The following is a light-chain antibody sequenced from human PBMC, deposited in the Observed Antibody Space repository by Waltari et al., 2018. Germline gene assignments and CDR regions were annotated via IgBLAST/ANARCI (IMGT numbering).Light chain of an antibody. CDR2: WAS. CDR1: PSVLFSSNNNNY. CDR3: LQYYSRPYT. Sequence: DIVMTQSPDSLAVSLGERATINCKSIPSVLFSSNNNNYLAWYQVNPGQPPKLLLYWASIRQSGVPDRFSGSGSATDFTLTISSLQAEDVAVYFCLQYYSRPYTFGQGTKLELK. V-gene: IGKV4-1*01. J-gene: IGKJ2*01.